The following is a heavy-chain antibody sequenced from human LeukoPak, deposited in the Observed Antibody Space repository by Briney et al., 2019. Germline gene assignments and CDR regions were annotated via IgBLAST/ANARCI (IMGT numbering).Heavy chain of an antibody. Sequence: SGPTLVNPTQTLTLTCTFSGFSLSTSGMCVSWIRQPPGKALEWLARIDWDDDKYYSTSLKTRLTISKDTSKNQVVLTMTNMDPVDTATYYCARIIVAAAGTSGFDYWGQGTLVTVSS. V-gene: IGHV2-70*11. D-gene: IGHD6-13*01. J-gene: IGHJ4*02. CDR1: GFSLSTSGMC. CDR2: IDWDDDK. CDR3: ARIIVAAAGTSGFDY.